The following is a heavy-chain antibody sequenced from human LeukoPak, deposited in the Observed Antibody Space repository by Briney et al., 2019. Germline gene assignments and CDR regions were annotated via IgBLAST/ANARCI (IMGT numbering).Heavy chain of an antibody. D-gene: IGHD1-26*01. CDR3: AKDLEGNYYENYDAFDI. J-gene: IGHJ3*02. CDR1: GFTFSSYG. V-gene: IGHV3-33*06. Sequence: GRSLRLSCAASGFTFSSYGMHWVRQAPGKGLEWVAVIWYDGSNKYYADSVKGRFTISRDDSKNTLYLQMNSLRAEDTAVYYCAKDLEGNYYENYDAFDIWGQGTMVTVSS. CDR2: IWYDGSNK.